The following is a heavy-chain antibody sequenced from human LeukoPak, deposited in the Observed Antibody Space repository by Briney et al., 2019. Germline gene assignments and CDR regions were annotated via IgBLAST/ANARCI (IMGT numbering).Heavy chain of an antibody. J-gene: IGHJ4*02. V-gene: IGHV4-34*01. CDR1: GVSFSGYY. Sequence: SETLSLTCAVYGVSFSGYYWSWLRQPPGKGLEWIGEINHSGSTNYNPSLKSRVTISVDTSKNQFSLKLSSVTAADTAVYYCARAARIVGATYDYWGQGTLVTVSS. D-gene: IGHD1-26*01. CDR3: ARAARIVGATYDY. CDR2: INHSGST.